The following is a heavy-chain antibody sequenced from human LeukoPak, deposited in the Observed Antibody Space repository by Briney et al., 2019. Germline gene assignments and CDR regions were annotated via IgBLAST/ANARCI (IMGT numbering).Heavy chain of an antibody. V-gene: IGHV3-43D*03. CDR1: GFTFDDYA. D-gene: IGHD6-13*01. CDR3: AKDQGDSSSWSPFDY. J-gene: IGHJ4*02. CDR2: ISWDGGST. Sequence: QPGGSLRLSCAASGFTFDDYAMHWVRQAPGKGLEWVSLISWDGGSTYYADSVKGRFTISRDNSKNSLYLQMNSLRAEDTALYYCAKDQGDSSSWSPFDYWGQGTLVTVS.